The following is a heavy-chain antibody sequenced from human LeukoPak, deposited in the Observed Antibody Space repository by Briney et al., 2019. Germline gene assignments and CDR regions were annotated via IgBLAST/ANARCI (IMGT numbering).Heavy chain of an antibody. J-gene: IGHJ5*02. V-gene: IGHV4-38-2*01. CDR1: GYSISSGYY. Sequence: SETLSLTWAVSGYSISSGYYWGWIRQPPGKGLEWIGSIYHSGSTYYNPSLKSRVTISVDTSKNQFSLKLSSVTAADTAVYYCARTHSDFWSGYPLRFDPWGQGTLVTVSS. CDR3: ARTHSDFWSGYPLRFDP. CDR2: IYHSGST. D-gene: IGHD3-3*01.